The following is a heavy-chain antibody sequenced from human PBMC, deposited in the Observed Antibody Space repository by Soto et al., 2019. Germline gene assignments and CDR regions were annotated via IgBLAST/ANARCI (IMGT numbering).Heavy chain of an antibody. CDR1: GGSISSGDYY. CDR3: AKSFTYYYDSSGYHAFDI. D-gene: IGHD3-22*01. CDR2: IYYSGST. V-gene: IGHV4-30-4*01. J-gene: IGHJ3*02. Sequence: SETLSLTCTVSGGSISSGDYYWSWIRQPPGKGLEWIGYIYYSGSTYYNPSLKSRVTISVDTSKNQFSLKLSSVTAADTAVYYCAKSFTYYYDSSGYHAFDIWGQGTMVTVS.